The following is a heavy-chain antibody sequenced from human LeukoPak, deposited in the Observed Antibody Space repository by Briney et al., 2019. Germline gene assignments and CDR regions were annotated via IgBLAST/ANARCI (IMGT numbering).Heavy chain of an antibody. CDR3: ARNHEYDFWSGYEAQDY. V-gene: IGHV1-69*13. CDR1: GYTFTSYY. J-gene: IGHJ4*02. CDR2: IIPIFGTA. D-gene: IGHD3-3*01. Sequence: SVKVSCKASGYTFTSYYMHWVRQAPGQGLEWMGGIIPIFGTANYAQKFQGRVTITADESTSTAYMELSSLRSEDTAVYYCARNHEYDFWSGYEAQDYWGQGTLVTVSS.